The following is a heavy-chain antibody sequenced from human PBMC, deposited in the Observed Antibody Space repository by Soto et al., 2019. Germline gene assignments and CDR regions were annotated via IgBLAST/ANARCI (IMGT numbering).Heavy chain of an antibody. CDR3: ARVSFVTHYYHYHMDV. V-gene: IGHV4-4*02. J-gene: IGHJ6*03. Sequence: PSETLSLTCAVSSDSISRSHWLTWVRQSPGKGLEWLGDIYYSGSVYYNPSLRSRISISMDKSNNQFSLNLSSVTAADTAVYYCARVSFVTHYYHYHMDVCGKGTPVTVSS. CDR1: SDSISRSHW. CDR2: IYYSGSV. D-gene: IGHD2-21*02.